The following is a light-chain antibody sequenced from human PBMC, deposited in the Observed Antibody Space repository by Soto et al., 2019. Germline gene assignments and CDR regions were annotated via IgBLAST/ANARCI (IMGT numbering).Light chain of an antibody. V-gene: IGKV3-20*01. CDR3: QQYGSSHL. Sequence: TQSPSTLSASVGDRVTITCRASQSVNSSYLAWYQQKPGQAPRLLIYGASSRATGIPDRFSGSGSGTDFTLTISRLEPEDFAVYYCQQYGSSHLFGQGTKVDIK. CDR1: QSVNSSY. CDR2: GAS. J-gene: IGKJ1*01.